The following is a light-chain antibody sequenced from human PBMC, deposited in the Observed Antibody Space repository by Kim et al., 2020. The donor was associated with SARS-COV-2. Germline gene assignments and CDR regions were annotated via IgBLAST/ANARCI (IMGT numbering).Light chain of an antibody. CDR1: KLGDKY. CDR3: RAWDSSMV. Sequence: SYELTQPPSVSVSPGQTASITCSGDKLGDKYACWYQQKPGQSPVLVIYQDSKRPSGIPERFSGSNSGNTATLTISGTQAMDEADYYCRAWDSSMVFGGGT. CDR2: QDS. J-gene: IGLJ2*01. V-gene: IGLV3-1*01.